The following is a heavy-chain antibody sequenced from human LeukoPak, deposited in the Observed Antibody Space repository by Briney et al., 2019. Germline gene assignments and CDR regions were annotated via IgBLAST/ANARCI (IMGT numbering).Heavy chain of an antibody. CDR2: ISGSGGST. Sequence: GWCLRLSCAASGFTFSSYAMSWVRPAPGKGLAWVSAISGSGGSTYYADSVKGRFTISRDNSKNTLYLQMNSLRAEDTAVYYCAKDHYDSSGYYPRYWGQGTLVTVSS. V-gene: IGHV3-23*01. CDR3: AKDHYDSSGYYPRY. CDR1: GFTFSSYA. D-gene: IGHD3-22*01. J-gene: IGHJ4*02.